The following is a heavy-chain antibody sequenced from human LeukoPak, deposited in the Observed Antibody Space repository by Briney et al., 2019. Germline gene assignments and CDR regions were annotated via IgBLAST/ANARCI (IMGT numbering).Heavy chain of an antibody. J-gene: IGHJ5*02. D-gene: IGHD1-26*01. CDR1: GFTFNTYG. CDR2: IYYSGST. Sequence: PGGTLRLSCAASGFTFNTYGMSWVRQAPGKGLEWIGSIYYSGSTYYNPSLKSRVTISLDKSKNQFSLKLNSVTAADTAVYYCARVGALGGHDLWGQGSLVTVSS. CDR3: ARVGALGGHDL. V-gene: IGHV4-39*07.